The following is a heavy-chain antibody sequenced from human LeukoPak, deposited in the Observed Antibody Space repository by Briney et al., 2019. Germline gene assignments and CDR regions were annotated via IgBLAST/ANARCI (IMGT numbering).Heavy chain of an antibody. D-gene: IGHD4-23*01. CDR1: GGSISSSSYY. CDR3: VINSREVFDY. CDR2: IYYSGST. J-gene: IGHJ4*02. V-gene: IGHV4-39*07. Sequence: SETLSLTCTVSGGSISSSSYYWGWIRQPPGKGLEWIGSIYYSGSTYYNPSLNSRVTISVDTSKNKFSLKLSSVTAAYTAVYYCVINSREVFDYWGQGTLVTVSS.